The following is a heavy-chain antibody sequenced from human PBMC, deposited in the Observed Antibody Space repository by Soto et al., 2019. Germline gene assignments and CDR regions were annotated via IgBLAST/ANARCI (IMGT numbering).Heavy chain of an antibody. CDR2: INPNSGAT. V-gene: IGHV1-2*02. CDR3: AKDQGGDMVSGMDV. Sequence: ASVQVSCKASGYTFTDYYIYWLRQAPGHGLEWMGWINPNSGATNYTHNFQGRVTMTRDTSIRAAYMELSRLSSDDTAVYYCAKDQGGDMVSGMDVWGQGTTVTVSS. D-gene: IGHD3-10*01. J-gene: IGHJ6*02. CDR1: GYTFTDYY.